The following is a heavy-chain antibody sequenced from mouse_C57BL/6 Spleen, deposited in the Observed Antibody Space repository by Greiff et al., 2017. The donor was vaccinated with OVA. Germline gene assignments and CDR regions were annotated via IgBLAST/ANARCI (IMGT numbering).Heavy chain of an antibody. CDR3: ARSYGSSYLDY. D-gene: IGHD1-1*01. CDR1: GYTFTSYW. Sequence: QVHVKQPGAELVKPGASVKLSCKASGYTFTSYWMHWVKQRPGQGLEWIGMIHPNSGSTNYNEKFKSKATLTVDKSSSTAYMQLSSLTSEDSAVYYCARSYGSSYLDYWGQGTTLTVSS. J-gene: IGHJ2*01. V-gene: IGHV1-64*01. CDR2: IHPNSGST.